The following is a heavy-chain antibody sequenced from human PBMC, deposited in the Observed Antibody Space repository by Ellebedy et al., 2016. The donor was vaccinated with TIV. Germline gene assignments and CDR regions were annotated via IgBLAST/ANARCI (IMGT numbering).Heavy chain of an antibody. Sequence: MPSETLSLTCAVYGGSFSGYYWSWIRQPPGKGLEWIGYIYYSGSTYYNPSLKSRVTISVDTSKNQFSLKLSSVTAADTAVYYCASGPADIEGIYYFDYWGQGTLVTVSS. D-gene: IGHD5-12*01. V-gene: IGHV4-34*01. CDR1: GGSFSGYY. CDR2: IYYSGST. CDR3: ASGPADIEGIYYFDY. J-gene: IGHJ4*02.